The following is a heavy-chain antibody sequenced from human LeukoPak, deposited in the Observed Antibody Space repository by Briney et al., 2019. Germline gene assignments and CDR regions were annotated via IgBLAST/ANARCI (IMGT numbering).Heavy chain of an antibody. CDR3: ARVQLRGAFDI. CDR2: IYYSGST. J-gene: IGHJ3*02. D-gene: IGHD1-26*01. V-gene: IGHV4-61*01. Sequence: SETLSLTCTVSGGSVSSGSYYWSWIRQPPGKGLEWIGYIYYSGSTNYNPSLKSRVTISVDTSKNQFSLKLSSVTAADTAVYYYARVQLRGAFDIWGQGTMVTVSS. CDR1: GGSVSSGSYY.